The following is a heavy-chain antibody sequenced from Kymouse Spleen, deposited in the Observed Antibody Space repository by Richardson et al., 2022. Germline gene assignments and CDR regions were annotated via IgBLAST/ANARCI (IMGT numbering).Heavy chain of an antibody. V-gene: IGHV4-39*01. D-gene: IGHD6-6*01. Sequence: QLQLQESGPGLVKPSETLSLTCTVSGGSISSSSYYWGWIRQPPGKGLEWIGSIYYSGSTYYNPSLKSRVTISVDTSKNQFSLKLSSVTAADTAVYYCARQRDSSSSDAFDIWGQGTMVTVSS. CDR1: GGSISSSSYY. CDR2: IYYSGST. J-gene: IGHJ3*02. CDR3: ARQRDSSSSDAFDI.